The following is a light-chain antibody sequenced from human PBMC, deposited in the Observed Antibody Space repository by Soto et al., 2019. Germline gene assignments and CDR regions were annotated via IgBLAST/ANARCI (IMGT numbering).Light chain of an antibody. V-gene: IGKV3-20*01. J-gene: IGKJ2*01. Sequence: EVVLTQSPGTLSLSPGERAALSCRASQSVRSTYLAWYQQKPGQAPRLLIYGASSRATGIPDRFSGSGSVTDFTLTLSRLEPEDFAVYYCQLYGSPPLYTFGQGTKLEI. CDR2: GAS. CDR1: QSVRSTY. CDR3: QLYGSPPLYT.